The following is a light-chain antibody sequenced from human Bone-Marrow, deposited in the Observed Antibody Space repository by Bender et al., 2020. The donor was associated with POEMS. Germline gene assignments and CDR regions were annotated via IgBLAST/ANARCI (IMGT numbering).Light chain of an antibody. Sequence: QSALTQPASVSGSPGQTVTISCTGTSSDVGGYNYVSWYQHHPGKAPKLMIYDVTNRPSGISNRFSGSKSGNTASLTISGLQAEDEAYYYCSSYTTTNTRYVFGGGTKVTVL. CDR3: SSYTTTNTRYV. J-gene: IGLJ1*01. CDR1: SSDVGGYNY. CDR2: DVT. V-gene: IGLV2-14*03.